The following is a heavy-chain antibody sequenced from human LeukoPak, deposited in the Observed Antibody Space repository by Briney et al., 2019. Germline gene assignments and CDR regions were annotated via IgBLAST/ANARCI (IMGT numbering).Heavy chain of an antibody. CDR2: IHYSGST. D-gene: IGHD3-22*01. CDR3: ARGDSSGYYYGTYDAFDI. J-gene: IGHJ3*02. V-gene: IGHV4-59*01. Sequence: SETLSLTCTVSGGSISSYYWSWIRHPPGKGLEWIGYIHYSGSTNYNPSLKSRVTISVDTSKNQFSLKLSSVTAADTAVYYCARGDSSGYYYGTYDAFDIWGQGTMVTVSS. CDR1: GGSISSYY.